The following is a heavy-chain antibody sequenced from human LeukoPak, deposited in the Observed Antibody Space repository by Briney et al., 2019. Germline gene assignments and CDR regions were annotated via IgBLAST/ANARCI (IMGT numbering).Heavy chain of an antibody. Sequence: GGSLRLSCAASGFTFSSYGMHWVRQAPGKGLEWVAFIRSDGNYKYYADSVKGRFTISRDNSKNTLYLQMNSLRAEDTAVYYCAKQFLWFGELSHLDYWGQGTLFTVSS. CDR3: AKQFLWFGELSHLDY. CDR1: GFTFSSYG. CDR2: IRSDGNYK. V-gene: IGHV3-30*02. J-gene: IGHJ4*02. D-gene: IGHD3-10*01.